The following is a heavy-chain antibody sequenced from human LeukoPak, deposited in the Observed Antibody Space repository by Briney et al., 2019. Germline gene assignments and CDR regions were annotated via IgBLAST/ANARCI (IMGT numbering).Heavy chain of an antibody. D-gene: IGHD7-27*01. CDR3: AKDTLYTGGQRIFDI. J-gene: IGHJ3*02. CDR1: GFTFSIHT. Sequence: GGSLRLSCAASGFTFSIHTLHWVRQAPGKGLEWVAVISYDGSNKYYADSVKGRLTISRDNSKNTLYLQMNSVRSEDTAVYYCAKDTLYTGGQRIFDIWGQGTMVTVSS. V-gene: IGHV3-30*04. CDR2: ISYDGSNK.